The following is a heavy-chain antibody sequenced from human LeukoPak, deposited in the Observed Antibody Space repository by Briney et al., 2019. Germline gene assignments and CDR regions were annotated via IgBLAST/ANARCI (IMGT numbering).Heavy chain of an antibody. CDR2: IIPLFGTP. CDR3: ATRKLGNDY. CDR1: GGAFSSYA. J-gene: IGHJ4*02. Sequence: SVKVSCTASGGAFSSYALSWVRQAPGQGLEWMGGIIPLFGTPNYAQKFQGRVTITADISTTTVYMDLNSLRSEDTAVYYCATRKLGNDYWGQGTLVTVSS. V-gene: IGHV1-69*06. D-gene: IGHD7-27*01.